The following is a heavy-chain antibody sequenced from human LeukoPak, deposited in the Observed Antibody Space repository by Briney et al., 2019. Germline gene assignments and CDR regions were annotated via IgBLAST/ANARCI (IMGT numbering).Heavy chain of an antibody. CDR2: IYYSGST. V-gene: IGHV4-59*01. CDR1: GGSISSYY. CDR3: ASTNSGRLDAFDI. D-gene: IGHD1-26*01. J-gene: IGHJ3*02. Sequence: SETLSLTCTVSGGSISSYYWSWIRQPPGKGLEWIGYIYYSGSTNYNPSFKSRVTISVDTSKNQFSLKLSSVTAADTAVYYCASTNSGRLDAFDIWGQGTMVTVSS.